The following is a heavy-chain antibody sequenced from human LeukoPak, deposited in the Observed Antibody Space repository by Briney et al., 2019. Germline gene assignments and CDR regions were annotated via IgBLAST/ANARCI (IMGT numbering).Heavy chain of an antibody. V-gene: IGHV4-59*08. CDR2: IYYSGST. Sequence: SETLSLTCTVSGGSISSYYWSWIRQPPGKGREWIGYIYYSGSTNYNPSLKSRVTISVDTSENQFSLKLSSVTAADTAAYYCARHFSGSSWYEASLSFDYWGQGTLVTVSS. J-gene: IGHJ4*02. D-gene: IGHD6-13*01. CDR1: GGSISSYY. CDR3: ARHFSGSSWYEASLSFDY.